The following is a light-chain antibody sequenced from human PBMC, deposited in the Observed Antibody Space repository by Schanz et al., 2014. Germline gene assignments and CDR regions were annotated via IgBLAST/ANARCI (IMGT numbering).Light chain of an antibody. V-gene: IGKV3-15*01. Sequence: EIVLTQSPGTLSLSPGERAILSCRASQGVSGNYLAWYQKKSGQAPRLLIYGASSRATGIPARFSGSGSGTEFTLTISSLQPEDLAVYYCQQYHNWPRTFGQGTKLDIK. CDR2: GAS. CDR1: QGVSGN. J-gene: IGKJ2*01. CDR3: QQYHNWPRT.